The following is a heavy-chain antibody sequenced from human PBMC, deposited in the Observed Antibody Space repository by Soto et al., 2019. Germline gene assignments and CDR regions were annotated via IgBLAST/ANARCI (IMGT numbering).Heavy chain of an antibody. CDR2: ISSSGSTI. J-gene: IGHJ4*02. V-gene: IGHV3-48*03. Sequence: GGSLRLSCAASGFTFSSYEMNWVRQAPGKGLEWIAYISSSGSTIYYADSVKGRFTISRDNAKKSLYLQMNSLGAEDTAVYYCASCFDATGYYYFTYWGQGTPVTVSS. D-gene: IGHD3-9*01. CDR1: GFTFSSYE. CDR3: ASCFDATGYYYFTY.